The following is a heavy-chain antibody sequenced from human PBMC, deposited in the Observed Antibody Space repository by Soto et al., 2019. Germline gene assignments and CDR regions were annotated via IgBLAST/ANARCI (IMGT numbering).Heavy chain of an antibody. V-gene: IGHV5-51*01. CDR3: ARSPNYYDSSGYFDY. CDR1: GYSFTSYW. CDR2: IYPGDSDT. J-gene: IGHJ4*02. D-gene: IGHD3-22*01. Sequence: PGESLKISCQGSGYSFTSYWIGWVRQMPGKGLEWMGIIYPGDSDTRYSPSFQGQVTISADKSISTAYLQWSSLKASDTAMYYCARSPNYYDSSGYFDYWGQGTLVTVSS.